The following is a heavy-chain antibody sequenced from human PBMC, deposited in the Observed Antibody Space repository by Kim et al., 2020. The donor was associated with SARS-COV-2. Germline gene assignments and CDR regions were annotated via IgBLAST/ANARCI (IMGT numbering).Heavy chain of an antibody. D-gene: IGHD3-10*01. Sequence: GGSLRLSCAASEFTISRYSMNWVRQAPGKGLEWVSTISRNSDYIYYADSVEGRFTISRDNAKNSLYLQSNIMRADDTAMYYCARDLSLGRPGGFDYWGQG. J-gene: IGHJ4*02. CDR1: EFTISRYS. V-gene: IGHV3-21*01. CDR3: ARDLSLGRPGGFDY. CDR2: ISRNSDYI.